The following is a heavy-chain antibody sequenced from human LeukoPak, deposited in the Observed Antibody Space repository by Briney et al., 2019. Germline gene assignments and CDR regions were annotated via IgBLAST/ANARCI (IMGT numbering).Heavy chain of an antibody. CDR1: GFSFNNYA. Sequence: PGGSLRLSCSASGFSFNNYAMSWIRQAPGKGLTWVSLVSPAYGRTYYADSVKGWFTISRDNSKNTLYLQMNSLRAEDTAVYYCAKDLGGEYYDSSGLIDYWGQGTLVTVSS. V-gene: IGHV3-23*01. CDR2: VSPAYGRT. CDR3: AKDLGGEYYDSSGLIDY. D-gene: IGHD3-22*01. J-gene: IGHJ4*02.